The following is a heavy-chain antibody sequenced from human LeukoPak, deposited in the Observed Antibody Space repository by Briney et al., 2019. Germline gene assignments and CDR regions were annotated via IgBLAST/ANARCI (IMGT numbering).Heavy chain of an antibody. CDR1: GFTFSSYA. CDR2: ISGSGGST. J-gene: IGHJ5*02. D-gene: IGHD6-13*01. Sequence: GGSLRLSCAASGFTFSSYAMSWVRQAPGKGLEWVPAISGSGGSTYYADSVKGRFTISRDNAKNTLYLQMNSLRAEDTAVYYCARESGIAAALDLWGQGTLVTVSS. V-gene: IGHV3-23*01. CDR3: ARESGIAAALDL.